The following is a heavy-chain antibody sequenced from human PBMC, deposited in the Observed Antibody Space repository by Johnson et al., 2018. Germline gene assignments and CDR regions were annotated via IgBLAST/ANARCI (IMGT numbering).Heavy chain of an antibody. V-gene: IGHV3-30*18. D-gene: IGHD3-22*01. CDR2: ISYDGSNK. J-gene: IGHJ3*02. CDR3: AKDLFTMIVVVAGDDAFDI. CDR1: GFTFSSYG. Sequence: VQLVQSGGGVVQPGRSLRLSCAASGFTFSSYGMHWVRQAPGKGLEWVAVISYDGSNKYYADSVKGRFTISRDNSKNTLYLQMNSLRAEDTAVYYCAKDLFTMIVVVAGDDAFDIWGQGTMVTVSS.